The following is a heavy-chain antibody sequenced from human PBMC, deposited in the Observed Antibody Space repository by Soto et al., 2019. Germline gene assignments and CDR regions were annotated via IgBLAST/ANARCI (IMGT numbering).Heavy chain of an antibody. V-gene: IGHV1-69*01. J-gene: IGHJ6*02. Sequence: QVQLVQSGAEVKKPGSSVKVSCKASGGTFGSYAISWVRQAPGQGLEWMGGVIPIPGTANYAQKFQGRVTIAADESTSTASMELSSLTSEDTAVYYCAMSQGSSTSLEIYYYYYYGMDVWCQGTTVTVSS. CDR1: GGTFGSYA. CDR3: AMSQGSSTSLEIYYYYYYGMDV. CDR2: VIPIPGTA. D-gene: IGHD2-2*01.